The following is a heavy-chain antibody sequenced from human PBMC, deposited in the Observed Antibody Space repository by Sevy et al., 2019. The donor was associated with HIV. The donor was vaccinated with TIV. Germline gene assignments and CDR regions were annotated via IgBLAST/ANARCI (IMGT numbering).Heavy chain of an antibody. V-gene: IGHV3-23*01. CDR2: ISGSGGSA. Sequence: GESLRLSCAASGFTFNKHGMNWVRQAPGKGLEWVSSISGSGGSAYYADSVKGRFTVSRDNSKDTLFLQMNGLRAEDTAVYYCAKDRVVLYPPDQGSFDIWGQGTMVTVSS. CDR3: AKDRVVLYPPDQGSFDI. D-gene: IGHD2-8*02. CDR1: GFTFNKHG. J-gene: IGHJ3*02.